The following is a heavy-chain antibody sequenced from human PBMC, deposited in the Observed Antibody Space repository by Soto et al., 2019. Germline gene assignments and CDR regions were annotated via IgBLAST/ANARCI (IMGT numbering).Heavy chain of an antibody. D-gene: IGHD6-13*01. J-gene: IGHJ4*02. CDR2: IDPSDSYT. CDR3: ARLIYGAAGTWYFDY. Sequence: GESLKISCKGSGYSFTSYWISWVRQMPGKGLEWMGRIDPSDSYTNYSPSFQGHVTISADKSISTAYLQWSSLKASDTAMYYCARLIYGAAGTWYFDYWGQGTLVTVSS. V-gene: IGHV5-10-1*01. CDR1: GYSFTSYW.